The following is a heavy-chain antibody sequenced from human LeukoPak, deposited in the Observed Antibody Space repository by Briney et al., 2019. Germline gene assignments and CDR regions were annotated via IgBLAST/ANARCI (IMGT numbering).Heavy chain of an antibody. V-gene: IGHV3-23*01. CDR3: AKGGHDFNPFYW. J-gene: IGHJ4*02. CDR1: GFTFSSYA. CDR2: IKGGGGDP. D-gene: IGHD2-21*02. Sequence: GGSLRLSCAASGFTFSSYAMHWVRQAPGKGLEWVSSIKGGGGDPFYADSVKGRFTISRDNSKSTLFLQLNSLRADDTAVYYCAKGGHDFNPFYWWGQGTLVTVSS.